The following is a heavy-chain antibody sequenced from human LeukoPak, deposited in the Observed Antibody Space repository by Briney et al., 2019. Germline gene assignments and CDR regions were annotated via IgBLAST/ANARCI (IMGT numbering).Heavy chain of an antibody. CDR2: IIPILGIA. D-gene: IGHD1-26*01. Sequence: SVKVSCKASGGTFSSYAISWVRQAPGQGLEWMGRIIPILGIANYAQKFQGRVTITADKSTSTAYMELSSLRSEDTAVYYCARDRVGATYLGVQGYWGQGTLVTVSS. V-gene: IGHV1-69*04. J-gene: IGHJ4*02. CDR3: ARDRVGATYLGVQGY. CDR1: GGTFSSYA.